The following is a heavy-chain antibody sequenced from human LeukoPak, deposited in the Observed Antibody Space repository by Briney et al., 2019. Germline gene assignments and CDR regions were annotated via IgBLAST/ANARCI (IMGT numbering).Heavy chain of an antibody. CDR1: GFTFSSYA. D-gene: IGHD1-26*01. Sequence: GGSLRLSCAASGFTFSSYAMRWVRQAPGKGLEWVAVISYDGSNKYYADSVKGRFTISRDNSKNTLYLQMNSLRAEDTAVYYCARGPLVGATTRSGIDYWGQGTLVTVSS. CDR2: ISYDGSNK. CDR3: ARGPLVGATTRSGIDY. V-gene: IGHV3-30-3*01. J-gene: IGHJ4*02.